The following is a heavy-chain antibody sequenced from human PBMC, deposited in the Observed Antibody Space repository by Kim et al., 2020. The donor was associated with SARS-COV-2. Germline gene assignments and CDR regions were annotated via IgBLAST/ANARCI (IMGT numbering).Heavy chain of an antibody. CDR2: INPSGGST. V-gene: IGHV1-46*01. D-gene: IGHD6-19*01. J-gene: IGHJ4*02. Sequence: ASVKVSCKASGYTFTSYYMHWVRQAPGQGLEWMGIINPSGGSTSYAQKFQGRVTMTRDTSTSTVYMELSSLRSEDTAVYYCARECRLPGAAGHENFDYWGQGTLVTVSS. CDR3: ARECRLPGAAGHENFDY. CDR1: GYTFTSYY.